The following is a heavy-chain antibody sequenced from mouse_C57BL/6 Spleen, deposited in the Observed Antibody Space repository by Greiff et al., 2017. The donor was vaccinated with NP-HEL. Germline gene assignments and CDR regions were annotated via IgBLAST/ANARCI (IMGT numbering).Heavy chain of an antibody. CDR1: GYTFTSYW. D-gene: IGHD1-1*01. J-gene: IGHJ4*01. CDR3: ARSPVVLHYYAMDY. Sequence: VQLQQSGAELVKPGASVKLSCKASGYTFTSYWMHWVKQRPGQGLEWIGMIHPNSGSTNYNEKFKSKATLTVDKSSSTAYMQLSSLTSEDSAVYYCARSPVVLHYYAMDYWGQGTSVTVSS. CDR2: IHPNSGST. V-gene: IGHV1-64*01.